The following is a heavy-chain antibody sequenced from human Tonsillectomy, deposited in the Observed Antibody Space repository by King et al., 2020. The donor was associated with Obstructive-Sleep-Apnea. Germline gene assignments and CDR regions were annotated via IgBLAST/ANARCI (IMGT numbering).Heavy chain of an antibody. D-gene: IGHD3-10*01. CDR2: ISYDGNNK. J-gene: IGHJ4*02. CDR3: AKCYNSGSYYNGPRG. CDR1: GFTFSSYG. V-gene: IGHV3-30*18. Sequence: QLVQSGGVVVQPGGSLRLSCAASGFTFSSYGMHWVRQAPGKGLEWVAVISYDGNNKYYADSVKGRFTISRDNSKNTLYLQMNSLRAEDTAMYYCAKCYNSGSYYNGPRGWGQGTLVTVSS.